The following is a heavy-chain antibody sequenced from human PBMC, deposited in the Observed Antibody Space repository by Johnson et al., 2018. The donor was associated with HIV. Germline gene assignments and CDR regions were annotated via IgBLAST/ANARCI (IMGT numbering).Heavy chain of an antibody. D-gene: IGHD5-24*01. CDR2: MSSDGFNK. CDR3: ARDQYDRGDGAFDI. V-gene: IGHV3-30-3*01. Sequence: QMLLVVSGGGLVKPGRSLRLSCAASGFTFSDYYMSWVRQAPGKGLEWVAVMSSDGFNKYYADSVKGRFTVSRDNSKNTLYLLMNSLRPEDTGVYYCARDQYDRGDGAFDIWGQGTMVTVSS. CDR1: GFTFSDYY. J-gene: IGHJ3*02.